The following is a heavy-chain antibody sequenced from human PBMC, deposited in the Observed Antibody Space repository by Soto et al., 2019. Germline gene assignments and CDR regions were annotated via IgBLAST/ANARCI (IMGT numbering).Heavy chain of an antibody. CDR2: IYNSGST. V-gene: IGHV4-59*01. CDR1: CGSISSYY. D-gene: IGHD3-10*01. J-gene: IGHJ4*02. Sequence: SETLSLTCPVGCGSISSYYWSWFRQPQGKGLEWIGFIYNSGSTNYNPSLKSRVTISMDTSRNQFSLILSSVTAADTAVYYCARAPYGSGTKPYYFDYWGQGTLVTVSS. CDR3: ARAPYGSGTKPYYFDY.